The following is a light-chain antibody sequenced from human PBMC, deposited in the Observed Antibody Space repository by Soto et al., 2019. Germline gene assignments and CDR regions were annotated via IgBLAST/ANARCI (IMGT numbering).Light chain of an antibody. CDR2: SAS. V-gene: IGKV3-20*01. Sequence: EIVLTQFPGTLSLSPGERATLSSRASQSLHSNFLVWYQQKPGQAPRLLISSASRRATGIPGRFSGSGSGTDFTLTISRLDPEYFAVYYCPQSGISSLSFGPGTRVDVK. CDR3: PQSGISSLS. J-gene: IGKJ3*01. CDR1: QSLHSNF.